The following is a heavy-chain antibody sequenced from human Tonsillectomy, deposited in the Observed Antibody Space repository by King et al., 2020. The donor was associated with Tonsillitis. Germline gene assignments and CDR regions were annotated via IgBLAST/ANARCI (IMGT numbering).Heavy chain of an antibody. CDR1: GFTFSSYA. Sequence: VQLVESGGGVVQPGRSLRLSCAASGFTFSSYAMHWVRQAPGKGLEWVAVISYDGSNKYYADSVKGRFTISRDNSKNTLYLQMNSLRAEDTTVYYCARDLGWLQFLVYYFDYWGQGTLVTVSS. CDR3: ARDLGWLQFLVYYFDY. V-gene: IGHV3-30*04. CDR2: ISYDGSNK. J-gene: IGHJ4*02. D-gene: IGHD5-24*01.